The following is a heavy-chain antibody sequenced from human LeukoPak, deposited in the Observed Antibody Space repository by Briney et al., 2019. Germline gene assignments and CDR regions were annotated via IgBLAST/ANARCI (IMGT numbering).Heavy chain of an antibody. V-gene: IGHV4-34*01. CDR1: GASFSADY. D-gene: IGHD3/OR15-3a*01. CDR2: INHSGST. Sequence: SETLSLTCGVEGASFSADYWSWVRQSPEKGLEWIGEINHSGSTNYNPSLKSRVTISVDTSKNQFSLKLSSVTAADTAVYYCARSLRGYLGTGWFDPWGQGTLVTVSS. J-gene: IGHJ5*02. CDR3: ARSLRGYLGTGWFDP.